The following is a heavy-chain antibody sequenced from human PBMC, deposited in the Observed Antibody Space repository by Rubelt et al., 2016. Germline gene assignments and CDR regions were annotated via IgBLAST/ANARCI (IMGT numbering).Heavy chain of an antibody. CDR1: GFTFSSYA. Sequence: GTLRLSCAASGFTFSSYAMHWARQAPGKGLEWVAVISYDGINKYYADSAKGRFTISRDNSKNTLFLQMNSLRPEDTAVYYCARAPDYYDSSYFDYWGQGTLVTVSS. CDR2: ISYDGINK. V-gene: IGHV3-30*04. CDR3: ARAPDYYDSSYFDY. J-gene: IGHJ4*02. D-gene: IGHD3-22*01.